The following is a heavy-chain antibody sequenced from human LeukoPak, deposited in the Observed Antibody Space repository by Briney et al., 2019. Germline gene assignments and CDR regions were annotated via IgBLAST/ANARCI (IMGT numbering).Heavy chain of an antibody. V-gene: IGHV3-64*01. D-gene: IGHD3-10*01. CDR3: ARLSAYYYGSYFYYYMDV. CDR2: ISSNGGST. Sequence: GGSLRLSCAASGFTFSSYAMHWVRQAPGKGLEYVSAISSNGGSTYYANSVKGRFTISRDNSKNTLYLQMGSLRAEDMAVYYCARLSAYYYGSYFYYYMDVWGKGTTVTVSS. J-gene: IGHJ6*03. CDR1: GFTFSSYA.